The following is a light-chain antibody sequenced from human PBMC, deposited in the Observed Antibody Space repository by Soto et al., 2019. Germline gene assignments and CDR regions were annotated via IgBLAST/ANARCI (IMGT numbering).Light chain of an antibody. J-gene: IGLJ1*01. CDR3: SSYSTSATAYV. V-gene: IGLV2-14*01. Sequence: QSVPTQAACVSGPRGQSIPMSCTGSISDVDNGYNSVSWYQQHPGKAPNLMIYEVRNRPSRVSNHFSGSTYGNTASLTISGLQADDEADYYCSSYSTSATAYVFGTGTKVTVL. CDR1: ISDVDNGYNS. CDR2: EVR.